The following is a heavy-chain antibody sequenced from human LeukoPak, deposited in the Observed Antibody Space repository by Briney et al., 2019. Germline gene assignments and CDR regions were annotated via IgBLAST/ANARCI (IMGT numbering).Heavy chain of an antibody. Sequence: ASVKVSCKASGYTFTGYYMHWVRQAPGQGLEWMGWINPNSGGTNYAQKLQGRVTMTTDTSTSTAYMELRSLKPDDTAVYYCASLKNYYDSSGYLVTDAFDIWGQGTMVTVSS. CDR2: INPNSGGT. CDR3: ASLKNYYDSSGYLVTDAFDI. D-gene: IGHD3-22*01. V-gene: IGHV1-2*02. J-gene: IGHJ3*02. CDR1: GYTFTGYY.